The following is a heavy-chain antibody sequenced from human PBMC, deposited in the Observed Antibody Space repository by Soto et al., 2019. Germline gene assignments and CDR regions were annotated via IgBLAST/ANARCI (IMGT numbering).Heavy chain of an antibody. J-gene: IGHJ6*02. V-gene: IGHV4-31*03. CDR2: IYYSGST. Sequence: QVQLQESGPGLVKPSQTLSLTCTVSGGSISSGGYYWSWIRQHPGKGLEWIGYIYYSGSTYYNPYLKSRVTISVDTSKNQFSLKLSSVTAADTAVYYCARSGVSDYYYGMDVWGQGTTVTVSS. D-gene: IGHD1-26*01. CDR3: ARSGVSDYYYGMDV. CDR1: GGSISSGGYY.